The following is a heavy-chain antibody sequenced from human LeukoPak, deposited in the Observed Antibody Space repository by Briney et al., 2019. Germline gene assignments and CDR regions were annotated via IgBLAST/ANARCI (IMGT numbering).Heavy chain of an antibody. V-gene: IGHV1-69*01. CDR1: GGTFSSYA. D-gene: IGHD3-9*01. CDR3: ARAGFLTGITFFDY. Sequence: SVKFSCKAFGGTFSSYAISWVRQAPGQGLEWMGGIIPIFGTANYAQKFQGRVTITADESTSTAYMELSSLRSEDTAVYYCARAGFLTGITFFDYWGQGTLVTVSS. CDR2: IIPIFGTA. J-gene: IGHJ4*02.